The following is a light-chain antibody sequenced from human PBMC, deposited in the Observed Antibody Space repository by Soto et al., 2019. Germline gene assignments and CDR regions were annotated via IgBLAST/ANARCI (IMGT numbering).Light chain of an antibody. CDR1: ESINSY. V-gene: IGKV1-5*03. CDR2: KAS. J-gene: IGKJ1*01. Sequence: DIQMTQSPSTLSASVGDRVTITCRASESINSYLAWYQQKPGKAPKLLIYKASSLQSGVPSSFSGSGSGTKFTLTISSLQPDDFATYYCQQYNFYSTFGQGTKVEIK. CDR3: QQYNFYST.